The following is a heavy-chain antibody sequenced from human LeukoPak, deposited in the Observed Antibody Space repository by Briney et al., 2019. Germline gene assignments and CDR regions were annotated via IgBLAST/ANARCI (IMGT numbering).Heavy chain of an antibody. CDR2: IYYSGST. Sequence: PSETLSLTCTVSGGSISSYYWSWIRQPPGRGLGWIGYIYYSGSTNYNPSLKSRVTISVDTSKNQFSLKLSSVTAADTAVYYCARASTYYDILTGYRPWYFDLWGRGTLVTVSS. V-gene: IGHV4-59*01. D-gene: IGHD3-9*01. J-gene: IGHJ2*01. CDR1: GGSISSYY. CDR3: ARASTYYDILTGYRPWYFDL.